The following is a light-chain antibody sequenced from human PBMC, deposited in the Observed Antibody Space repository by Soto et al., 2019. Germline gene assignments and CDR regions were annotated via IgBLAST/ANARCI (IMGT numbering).Light chain of an antibody. CDR2: LEGSGSY. CDR1: SGHSSYI. Sequence: QSVLTQSSSASASLGSSVKLTCTLSSGHSSYIIAWHQQQPGKAPRYLMKLEGSGSYNKGSGVPDRFSGSSSGADRYLTISNLQFEDEADYYCETWDSNTRDVFGTGTKLTVL. V-gene: IGLV4-60*02. CDR3: ETWDSNTRDV. J-gene: IGLJ1*01.